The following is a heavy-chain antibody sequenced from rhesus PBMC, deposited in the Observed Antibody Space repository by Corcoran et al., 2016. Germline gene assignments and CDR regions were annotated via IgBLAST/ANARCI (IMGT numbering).Heavy chain of an antibody. V-gene: IGHV5-2*01. CDR1: GYSFTSYW. D-gene: IGHD4-17*01. J-gene: IGHJ4*01. CDR3: AKGRGNLDY. CDR2: IDPSDSDT. Sequence: EVQLVQSGAEVKRPGESLKISGKTSGYSFTSYWNSWVRQMPGKGLEWMGAIDPSDSDTRYSPSFQGQVTISADKSISTAYLQWSSLKASDTATYYCAKGRGNLDYWGQGVLVTVSS.